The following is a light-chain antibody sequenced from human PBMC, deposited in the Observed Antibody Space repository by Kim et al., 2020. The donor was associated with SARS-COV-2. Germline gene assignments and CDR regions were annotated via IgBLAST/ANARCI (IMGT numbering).Light chain of an antibody. CDR3: GSWDNSLTTYV. J-gene: IGLJ1*01. CDR1: SFNIGKNY. Sequence: GQRVTISCTGSSFNIGKNYVSWYQQLPGTAPKLLIYDNDKRPSGIPDRFSGSKSGTSATLGITGLQTGDEADYFCGSWDNSLTTYVFGTGTKVTVL. V-gene: IGLV1-51*01. CDR2: DND.